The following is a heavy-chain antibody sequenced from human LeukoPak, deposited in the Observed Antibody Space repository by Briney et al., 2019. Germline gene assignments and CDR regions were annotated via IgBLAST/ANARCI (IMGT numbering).Heavy chain of an antibody. CDR3: AGGGLHDSSGYQVRD. V-gene: IGHV3-30*04. Sequence: GSLRLSCTASRFTFSSYSMHWVRPAPGKGLEWVAVISYDGSNKYYADSVKGRFPISRDNSKNPLYLQMNSLRRQDTAVNYCAGGGLHDSSGYQVRDWGQGTLVTVSS. CDR2: ISYDGSNK. CDR1: RFTFSSYS. J-gene: IGHJ4*02. D-gene: IGHD3-22*01.